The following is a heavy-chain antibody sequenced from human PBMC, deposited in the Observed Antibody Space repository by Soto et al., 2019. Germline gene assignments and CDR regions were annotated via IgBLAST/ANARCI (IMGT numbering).Heavy chain of an antibody. CDR1: GFSFIGKNY. CDR2: LYSSDGT. Sequence: GGSLRLSCAASGFSFIGKNYLTFVRQAPGKGLEWVSALYSSDGTYYADSVKGRFSVSRDNSKNTFYLQLHSLRPEDTALYFCATWLQREHAFDIWGLGTMVTVSS. D-gene: IGHD1-1*01. CDR3: ATWLQREHAFDI. J-gene: IGHJ3*02. V-gene: IGHV3-53*01.